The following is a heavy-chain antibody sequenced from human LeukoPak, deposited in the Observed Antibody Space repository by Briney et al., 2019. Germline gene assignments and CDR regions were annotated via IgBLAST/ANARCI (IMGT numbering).Heavy chain of an antibody. V-gene: IGHV4-38-2*02. D-gene: IGHD3-10*01. Sequence: SETLSLTCTVSGYSISSGYYWGWIRQPPGKGLEWIGSIYHSGSTYYNPSLKSRVTISVDTSKNQFSLKLSSVTAADTAVYYCASEPDYYGSGSFYFYWGQGTLVTVSS. CDR3: ASEPDYYGSGSFYFY. CDR1: GYSISSGYY. CDR2: IYHSGST. J-gene: IGHJ4*02.